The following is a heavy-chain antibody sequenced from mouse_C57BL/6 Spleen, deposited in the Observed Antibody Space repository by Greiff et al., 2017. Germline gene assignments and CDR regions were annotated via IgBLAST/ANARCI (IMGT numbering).Heavy chain of an antibody. CDR2: FYPGSGSI. CDR3: ARHEEEYYGLYYAMDY. V-gene: IGHV1-62-2*01. J-gene: IGHJ4*01. Sequence: VQLQQSGAELVKPGASVKLSCKASGYTFTEYTIHWVKQRSGQGLEWIGWFYPGSGSIKYNEKFKDKATLTADKSSSTVEMKLSRLTSEESAVDFCARHEEEYYGLYYAMDYWGQGTSVTVSS. CDR1: GYTFTEYT. D-gene: IGHD1-2*01.